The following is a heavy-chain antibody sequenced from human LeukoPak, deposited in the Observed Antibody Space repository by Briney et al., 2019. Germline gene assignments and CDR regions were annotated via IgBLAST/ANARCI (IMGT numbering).Heavy chain of an antibody. CDR3: AKLSSEAATDY. CDR2: LDATGAYT. J-gene: IGHJ4*02. CDR1: GFTFSSYP. D-gene: IGHD2-15*01. Sequence: GVSLRLSCAASGFTFSSYPMIWVRQVPGKGLEWVSTLDATGAYTYYADSVRGRFTISRDNSKNTVWLQMNSLRAGDTAVYSCAKLSSEAATDYWGQGTLVTVSS. V-gene: IGHV3-23*01.